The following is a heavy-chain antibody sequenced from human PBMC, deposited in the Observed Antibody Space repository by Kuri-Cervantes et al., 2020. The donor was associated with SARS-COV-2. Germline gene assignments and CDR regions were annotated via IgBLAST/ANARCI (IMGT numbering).Heavy chain of an antibody. Sequence: SGPTLVKPTQTLTLTCTFSGFSLSTSGVGVGWIRQPPGRALEWLALIFSNDEKSYSTSLKSRLTISKDTSKSQVVLTMTNMDPVDTATYYCARSITIFGVVINAFDIWGQGTMVTVSS. D-gene: IGHD3-3*01. CDR2: IFSNDEK. CDR1: GFSLSTSGVG. V-gene: IGHV2-26*01. J-gene: IGHJ3*02. CDR3: ARSITIFGVVINAFDI.